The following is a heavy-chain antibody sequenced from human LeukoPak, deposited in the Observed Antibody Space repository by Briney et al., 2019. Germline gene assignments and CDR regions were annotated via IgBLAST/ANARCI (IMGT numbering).Heavy chain of an antibody. D-gene: IGHD1-26*01. V-gene: IGHV4-4*07. Sequence: SETLSLTCTVSGGSISSYYWSWIRQPAGKGLEWIGRIYTSGSTNYNPSLKSRVTISVDKSKNQFSLKLSSVTAADTAVYYCARVRGGATYFDYWVQATLVTVSS. CDR2: IYTSGST. CDR1: GGSISSYY. CDR3: ARVRGGATYFDY. J-gene: IGHJ4*02.